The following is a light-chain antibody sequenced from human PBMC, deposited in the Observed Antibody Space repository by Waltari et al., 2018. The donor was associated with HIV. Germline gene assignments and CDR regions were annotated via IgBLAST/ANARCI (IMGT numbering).Light chain of an antibody. CDR2: DAS. J-gene: IGKJ5*01. CDR3: QQRSNWPPIT. V-gene: IGKV3-11*01. Sequence: EIVLTQSPATLSLSPGERATLSYWASHSVSSYIAWYQHKPGQAPRLLIYDASNRATGIPARFSGSGSGADFTLTISSLEPEDFAVYYCQQRSNWPPITFGQGTRLEIK. CDR1: HSVSSY.